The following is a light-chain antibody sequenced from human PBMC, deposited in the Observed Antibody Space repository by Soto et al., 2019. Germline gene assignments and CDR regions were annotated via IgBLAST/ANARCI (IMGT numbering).Light chain of an antibody. Sequence: DIQITHSPSSVSASVVDRVTITFLASQGISNWLVWYQQKPGKAPKLLIYAASSLQSGVPSRFSGSGFETDFTLTISSLQPEDFATYYCQKANTFPLNFGGGTKVDIK. V-gene: IGKV1-12*01. CDR2: AAS. CDR1: QGISNW. CDR3: QKANTFPLN. J-gene: IGKJ4*01.